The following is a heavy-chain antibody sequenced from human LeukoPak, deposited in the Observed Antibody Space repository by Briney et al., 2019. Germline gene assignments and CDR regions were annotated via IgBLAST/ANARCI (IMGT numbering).Heavy chain of an antibody. V-gene: IGHV3-15*01. CDR1: GFTFSNAC. J-gene: IGHJ3*02. D-gene: IGHD3-22*01. Sequence: PGGSLRLSCAASGFTFSNACMSWVRQAPGKGLEWVGRIKSKTDGGTTDYAAPVKGRFTIPRDDSKNTLYLQMNSLKTEDTAVYYCTTFGMIVVVDAFDIWGQGTMVTVSS. CDR3: TTFGMIVVVDAFDI. CDR2: IKSKTDGGTT.